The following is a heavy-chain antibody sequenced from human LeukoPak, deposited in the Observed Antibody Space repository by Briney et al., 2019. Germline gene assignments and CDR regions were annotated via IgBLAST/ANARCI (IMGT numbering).Heavy chain of an antibody. CDR1: GFTFSSYA. V-gene: IGHV3-30*04. CDR3: AKDDLVVIKGTFDY. Sequence: QTGGSLRLSCAASGFTFSSYAMHWVRQAPGKGLEWVAVISYDGSNKYYADSVKGRFTISRDNSKNTLYLQMNSLRAEDTAVYYCAKDDLVVIKGTFDYWGQGTLVTVSS. D-gene: IGHD3-22*01. CDR2: ISYDGSNK. J-gene: IGHJ4*02.